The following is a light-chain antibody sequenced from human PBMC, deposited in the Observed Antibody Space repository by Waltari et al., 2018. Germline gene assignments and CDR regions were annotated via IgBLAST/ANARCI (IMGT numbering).Light chain of an antibody. CDR1: TSDIGDYDS. Sequence: SVLTQPRSVSGSPGQSVTMSCTGTTSDIGDYDSASWYQQHPGKAPKLLIFVVRQRPSGVPDRFSGSKSGNTASLTISGLQTEDEADYYCCSYAGIYNPYVFGSGTTVTVL. J-gene: IGLJ1*01. V-gene: IGLV2-11*01. CDR2: VVR. CDR3: CSYAGIYNPYV.